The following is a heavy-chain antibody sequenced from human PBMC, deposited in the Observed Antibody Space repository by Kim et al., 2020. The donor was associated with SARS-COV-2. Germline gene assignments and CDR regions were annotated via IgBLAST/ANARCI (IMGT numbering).Heavy chain of an antibody. Sequence: SETLSLTCTVPGGSISSYYWSWIRQPPGKGLACIGYLYYSGSTNYNPSLKSRVTISVDTSKNQFSLKLSSVTAADTAVYYCARDLYGSGTYDAFGIWGQGTRVTVSS. D-gene: IGHD3-10*01. CDR1: GGSISSYY. J-gene: IGHJ3*02. CDR3: ARDLYGSGTYDAFGI. V-gene: IGHV4-59*01. CDR2: LYYSGST.